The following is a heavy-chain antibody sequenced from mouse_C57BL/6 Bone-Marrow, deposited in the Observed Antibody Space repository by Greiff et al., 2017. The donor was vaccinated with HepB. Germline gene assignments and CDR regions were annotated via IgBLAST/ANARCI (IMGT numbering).Heavy chain of an antibody. CDR2: IRNKANGYTT. J-gene: IGHJ1*03. D-gene: IGHD1-1*01. CDR3: ARWDYGSSYWYFDV. V-gene: IGHV7-3*01. Sequence: EVKLMESGGGLVQPGGSLSLSCAASGFTFTDYYMSWVRQPPGKALEWLGFIRNKANGYTTEYSVSVKVRFTISRDNSQSILYLQMNALRAEDSATYNCARWDYGSSYWYFDVWGTGTTVTVSS. CDR1: GFTFTDYY.